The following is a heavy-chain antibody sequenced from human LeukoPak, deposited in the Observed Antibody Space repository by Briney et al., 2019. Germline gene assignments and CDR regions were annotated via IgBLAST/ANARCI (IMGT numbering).Heavy chain of an antibody. Sequence: GGSLRLSCAASGFTFSSYAMHWVRQAPGKGLEWVAVISYDGSNKYYADSVKGRFTISRDNAKNTLYLQMNSLRAEDTAVYYCAREGHYDSSGYPGHWGQGTLVTVSS. D-gene: IGHD3-22*01. CDR3: AREGHYDSSGYPGH. J-gene: IGHJ4*02. V-gene: IGHV3-30-3*01. CDR2: ISYDGSNK. CDR1: GFTFSSYA.